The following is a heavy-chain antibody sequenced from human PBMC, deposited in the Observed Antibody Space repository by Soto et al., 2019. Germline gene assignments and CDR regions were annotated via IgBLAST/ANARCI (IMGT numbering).Heavy chain of an antibody. CDR3: ARAGTGIPT. CDR1: GGSISSSTL. D-gene: IGHD1-1*01. V-gene: IGHV4-4*02. CDR2: IYHSGSP. J-gene: IGHJ5*02. Sequence: PLETLSLTCAVSGGSISSSTLWSWVRQPPGKGLEWIGEIYHSGSPHYNPSLKSRVTISVDKSKNQFSLKRSSVTAADTAVYDCARAGTGIPTWGQGTLVTVSS.